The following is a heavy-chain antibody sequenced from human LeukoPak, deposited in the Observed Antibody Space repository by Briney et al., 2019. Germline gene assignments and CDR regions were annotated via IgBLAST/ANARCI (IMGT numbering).Heavy chain of an antibody. Sequence: SETLSLTCTVSGGSISSGGYYWSWIRQHPGKGLEWIGYIYYSGSTYYNPSLKSRVTISVDTSKNQFSLQLNSVTPEDTAVYYCAREGSDGYLFDYWGQGSLVIVTS. CDR1: GGSISSGGYY. CDR2: IYYSGST. J-gene: IGHJ4*02. D-gene: IGHD3-16*01. V-gene: IGHV4-31*03. CDR3: AREGSDGYLFDY.